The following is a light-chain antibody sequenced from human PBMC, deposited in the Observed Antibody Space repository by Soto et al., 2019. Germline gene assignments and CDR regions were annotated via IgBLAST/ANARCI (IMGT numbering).Light chain of an antibody. J-gene: IGKJ4*01. V-gene: IGKV3-15*01. CDR2: GAS. Sequence: EIVMTQSPATLSVSPGERATLSCRASQSVSSNLAWYQQKPGQAPRLLIYGASTRATGIPARFSGSGSGTEFTLTISSLQSEDFAVYYCQQYNNWLLFDGGTKVEIK. CDR3: QQYNNWLL. CDR1: QSVSSN.